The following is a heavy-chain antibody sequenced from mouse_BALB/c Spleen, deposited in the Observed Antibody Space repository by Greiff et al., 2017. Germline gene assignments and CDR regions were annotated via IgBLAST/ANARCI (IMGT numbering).Heavy chain of an antibody. CDR3: ARGMITAWFAY. V-gene: IGHV5-12-2*01. CDR1: GFTFSSYT. Sequence: EVKLQESGGGLVQPGGSLKLSCAASGFTFSSYTMSWVRQTPEKRLEWVAYISNGGGSTYYPDTVKGRFTISRDNAKNTLYLQMSSLKSEDTAMYYCARGMITAWFAYWGQGTLVTVSA. J-gene: IGHJ3*01. CDR2: ISNGGGST. D-gene: IGHD2-4*01.